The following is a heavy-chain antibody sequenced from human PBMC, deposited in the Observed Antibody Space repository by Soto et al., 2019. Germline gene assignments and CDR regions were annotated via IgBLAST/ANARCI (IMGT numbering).Heavy chain of an antibody. D-gene: IGHD3-10*01. V-gene: IGHV1-18*01. CDR1: GYTFTIYG. Sequence: ASVKVSCKTSGYTFTIYGISWVRQAPGQGLEWMGWISAYNGNTYYAQKLQDRVTLTTDTSTTTAYMELSSLRSDDTAVYYCARDVGEGSMAPYYYYSYGMDVWG. J-gene: IGHJ6*02. CDR2: ISAYNGNT. CDR3: ARDVGEGSMAPYYYYSYGMDV.